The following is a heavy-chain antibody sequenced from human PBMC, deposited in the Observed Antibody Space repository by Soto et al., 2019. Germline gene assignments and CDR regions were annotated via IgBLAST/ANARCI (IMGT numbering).Heavy chain of an antibody. D-gene: IGHD5-12*01. CDR3: ARTRDGYNYFDY. CDR1: GGSISSYY. CDR2: IYHSRST. J-gene: IGHJ4*02. V-gene: IGHV4-59*08. Sequence: SVTLSLTCSVSGGSISSYYWSWIRQPPGKGLEWTGYIYHSRSTNYNPSLKSRVTISVDTSKNQFSLKLSSVTAADTAVYYCARTRDGYNYFDYWGQGTLVTVS.